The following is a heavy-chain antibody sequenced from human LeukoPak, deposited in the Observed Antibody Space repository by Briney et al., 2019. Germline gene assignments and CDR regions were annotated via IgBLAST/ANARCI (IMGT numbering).Heavy chain of an antibody. D-gene: IGHD1-7*01. J-gene: IGHJ3*02. V-gene: IGHV4-34*01. CDR1: GGSFSGYY. Sequence: PSETLSLTCVVYGGSFSGYYWSWIRQPPGKGLEWIGEINHSGSTNYNPSLKSRVTISVDTSKNQFSLKLSSVTAADTAVYYCARGQKTSAFDIWGQGTMVTVSS. CDR3: ARGQKTSAFDI. CDR2: INHSGST.